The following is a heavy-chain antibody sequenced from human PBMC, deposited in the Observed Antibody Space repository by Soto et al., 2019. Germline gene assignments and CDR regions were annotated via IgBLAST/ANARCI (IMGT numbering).Heavy chain of an antibody. CDR3: ARGVSAGVDY. Sequence: VQLVQSGAEVREPGASVKVSCKASGYSFTRLDINWVRQTAGQGLEWMGWMQPSTGRTGYAQKYQGRVTMTRDTSINTAYMELTTLTSDDTAVYYCARGVSAGVDYWGQGTLVTGSS. CDR2: MQPSTGRT. J-gene: IGHJ4*02. D-gene: IGHD1-26*01. CDR1: GYSFTRLD. V-gene: IGHV1-8*01.